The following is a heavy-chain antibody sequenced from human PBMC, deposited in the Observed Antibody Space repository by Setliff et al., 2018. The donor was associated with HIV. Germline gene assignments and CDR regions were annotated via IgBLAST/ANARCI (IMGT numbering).Heavy chain of an antibody. Sequence: GGSLRLSCAASGFTFSSYAMHWVRQAPGKGLEWVAVISYDGSNKYYADSVKGRFTISRDNPKNTLYLQVNSLRAADTAVYYCAKGYTYFDYWGQGTPVTVSS. J-gene: IGHJ4*02. CDR2: ISYDGSNK. D-gene: IGHD1-1*01. CDR1: GFTFSSYA. CDR3: AKGYTYFDY. V-gene: IGHV3-30*04.